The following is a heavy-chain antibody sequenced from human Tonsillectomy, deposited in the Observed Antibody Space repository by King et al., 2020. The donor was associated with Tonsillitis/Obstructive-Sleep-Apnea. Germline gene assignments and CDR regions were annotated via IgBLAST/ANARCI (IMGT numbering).Heavy chain of an antibody. J-gene: IGHJ2*01. V-gene: IGHV3-11*05. D-gene: IGHD4-17*01. Sequence: VQLVESGGGLVKPGGSLRLSCAASGFTFSDYYMSWIRQAPGKGLEWVSYISSSSRYTNYAESVKGRFTISRDNAKNSLYLQMNSLRAEDTAVYYCARKGGTTVTYWYFDLWGRGTLVTVSS. CDR3: ARKGGTTVTYWYFDL. CDR1: GFTFSDYY. CDR2: ISSSSRYT.